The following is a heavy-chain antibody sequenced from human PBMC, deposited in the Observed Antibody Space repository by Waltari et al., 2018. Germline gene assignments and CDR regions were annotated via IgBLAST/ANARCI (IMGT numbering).Heavy chain of an antibody. Sequence: LQLVESGGGVVQPGGSLSISCAASGFPFSTTSMSWVRQAPGKGLEWVSVSCSGGSTYYADSVKGRFTISRDNSKNTLYLQRNSLRAEDTAVYYCAKGGVAHQGGYFDYWGQGTLGTVSS. CDR2: SCSGGST. J-gene: IGHJ4*02. D-gene: IGHD2-15*01. V-gene: IGHV3-53*01. CDR1: GFPFSTTS. CDR3: AKGGVAHQGGYFDY.